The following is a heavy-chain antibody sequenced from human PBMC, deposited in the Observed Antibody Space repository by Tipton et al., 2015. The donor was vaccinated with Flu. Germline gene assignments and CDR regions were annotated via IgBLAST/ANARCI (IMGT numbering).Heavy chain of an antibody. Sequence: AVSGFTFSSYNMNWVRQAPGKGLEWVSTISTSGNYYADSVKGRFTVSRDNAKNSLYLQMNSLRVEDTAVYYCVRVEYYDFWSGLNYFDSWGQGALVTVSS. CDR1: GFTFSSYN. V-gene: IGHV3-21*01. D-gene: IGHD3-3*01. CDR3: VRVEYYDFWSGLNYFDS. J-gene: IGHJ5*01. CDR2: ISTSGNY.